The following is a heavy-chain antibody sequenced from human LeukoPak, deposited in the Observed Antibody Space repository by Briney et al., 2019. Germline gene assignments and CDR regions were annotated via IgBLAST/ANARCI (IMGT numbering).Heavy chain of an antibody. D-gene: IGHD3-10*01. V-gene: IGHV4-38-2*01. CDR1: GYSISSGYY. J-gene: IGHJ5*02. Sequence: SETLSLTCAVSGYSISSGYYWGWIRQPPGKGLEWIGSIYHSGSTYYNPSLKSRVTISVDTSKNQFSLKLSSVTAADTAVYYCARMGYYYGSGSYYNSIYNWFDLWGQGTLVTVSS. CDR2: IYHSGST. CDR3: ARMGYYYGSGSYYNSIYNWFDL.